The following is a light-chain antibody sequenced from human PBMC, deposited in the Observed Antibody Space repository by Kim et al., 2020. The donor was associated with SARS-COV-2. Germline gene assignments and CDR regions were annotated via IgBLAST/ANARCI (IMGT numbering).Light chain of an antibody. V-gene: IGKV3-20*01. CDR3: QQYDVSPHT. Sequence: LAPGETATLSGRASQSVSGKYLAWYQHKTGQAPRLLIYGVSSRATGIPDRFSGSGSGTGFTLTISRLEPEDFAVYYCQQYDVSPHTFGQGTKLEI. CDR2: GVS. J-gene: IGKJ2*01. CDR1: QSVSGKY.